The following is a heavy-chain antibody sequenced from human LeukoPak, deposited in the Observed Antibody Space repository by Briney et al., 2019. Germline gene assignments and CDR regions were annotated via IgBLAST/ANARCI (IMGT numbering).Heavy chain of an antibody. J-gene: IGHJ5*02. V-gene: IGHV4-59*01. CDR2: IYSSGSA. D-gene: IGHD6-19*01. Sequence: SETLSLTCTVSGGSITSYYWSWIRQPPGKGLEWIGHIYSSGSANYNPSLESRVTISVDTSKNQFSLKLSSVTAADTAVYYCARVRDIAVAGSWFDPWGQGTLVTVSS. CDR3: ARVRDIAVAGSWFDP. CDR1: GGSITSYY.